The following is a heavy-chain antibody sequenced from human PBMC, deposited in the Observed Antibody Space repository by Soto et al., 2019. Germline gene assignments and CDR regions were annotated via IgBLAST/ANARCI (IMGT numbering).Heavy chain of an antibody. CDR3: ASSPAFSSSWYGIPPDPSHGMDV. CDR2: INPSGGIT. V-gene: IGHV1-46*01. J-gene: IGHJ6*02. CDR1: GYTFTSFY. D-gene: IGHD6-13*01. Sequence: QMQLVQSGAEVKRPGASVRVSCKSSGYTFTSFYIHWVRQAPGQGLEWMGIINPSGGITNFAQRSQGRVTMTRDMSTNTNYMELSSLKSDDTAVYYCASSPAFSSSWYGIPPDPSHGMDVWGQGTTVTVS.